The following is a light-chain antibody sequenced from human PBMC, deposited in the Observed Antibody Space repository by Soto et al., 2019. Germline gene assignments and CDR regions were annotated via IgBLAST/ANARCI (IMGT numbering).Light chain of an antibody. J-gene: IGLJ1*01. CDR1: SGDVGGYNY. CDR2: EVS. Sequence: QSVLTQPASVSGSPGQSITIPCTGTSGDVGGYNYVSWYQQHPGKAPKLMIYEVSNRPSGVSNRFSGSKSGNTASLTISGLQAEDEADYYCSSYTSSSTLVFXTGTKVTVL. CDR3: SSYTSSSTLV. V-gene: IGLV2-14*01.